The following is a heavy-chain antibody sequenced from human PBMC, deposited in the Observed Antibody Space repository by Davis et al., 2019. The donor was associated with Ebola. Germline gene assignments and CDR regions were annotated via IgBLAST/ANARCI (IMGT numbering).Heavy chain of an antibody. Sequence: GESLKISCSASGFTFSDLSMHWVRQAPGKGLEYLSLISNNGGSTYYAESVKGRFTISRDNSENTLYLQMSSLRAEDTAVYYCVRDLYGFDYWGQGTRVTVSS. V-gene: IGHV3-64D*06. CDR3: VRDLYGFDY. CDR1: GFTFSDLS. D-gene: IGHD3-10*01. CDR2: ISNNGGST. J-gene: IGHJ4*02.